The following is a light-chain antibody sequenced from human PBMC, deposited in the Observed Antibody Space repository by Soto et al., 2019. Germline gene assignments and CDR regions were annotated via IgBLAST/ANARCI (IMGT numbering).Light chain of an antibody. Sequence: DIQMTQSPSSLSASLGDRVTITCRASQSISTYLSRYQQKPGKAPKLLIYATSTLQSGVPSRFSGSGSGTDFTLTISSLQPDDFATYFCQQTYSALAWTFGQGTKVEIE. V-gene: IGKV1-39*01. CDR3: QQTYSALAWT. CDR2: ATS. J-gene: IGKJ1*01. CDR1: QSISTY.